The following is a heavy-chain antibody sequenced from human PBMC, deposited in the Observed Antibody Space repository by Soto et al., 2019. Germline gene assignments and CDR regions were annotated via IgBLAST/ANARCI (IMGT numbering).Heavy chain of an antibody. CDR2: ISYDGSNK. CDR1: GFTFSSYG. Sequence: VGSLRLSCAASGFTFSSYGMHWVRQAPGKGLEWVAVISYDGSNKYYADSVKGRFTISRDNSKNTLYLQMNSLRAEDTAVYYCAKDNERFGELLLIFDRYFDYWGQGTLVTVSS. CDR3: AKDNERFGELLLIFDRYFDY. V-gene: IGHV3-30*18. J-gene: IGHJ4*02. D-gene: IGHD3-10*01.